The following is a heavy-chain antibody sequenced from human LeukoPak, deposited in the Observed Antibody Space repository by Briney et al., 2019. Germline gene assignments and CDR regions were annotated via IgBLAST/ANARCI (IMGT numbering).Heavy chain of an antibody. CDR2: IYYSGST. J-gene: IGHJ4*02. CDR1: GGSISSYY. V-gene: IGHV4-59*01. CDR3: ARVTGYMIEDYFDY. Sequence: SETLSLTCTASGGSISSYYWSWIRQPPGKGLEWIGYIYYSGSTNYNPSLKSRVTISIDTSKNQFSLKLRSVTAADTAVYYCARVTGYMIEDYFDYWGQGTLVTVSS. D-gene: IGHD3-22*01.